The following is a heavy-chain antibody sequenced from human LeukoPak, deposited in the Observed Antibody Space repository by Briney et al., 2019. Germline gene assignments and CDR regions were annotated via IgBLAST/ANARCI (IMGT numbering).Heavy chain of an antibody. Sequence: GGSLRLSCAAAGFTFSSYGMSWVRQAPGKGLEWVSSISGSGSNTYQPDSVKGRFTISRDNSKNTLYLQMNSLRADDTAVYYCAKDLAGFYYDSSGYSVDYWGQGTLVTVSS. CDR3: AKDLAGFYYDSSGYSVDY. J-gene: IGHJ4*02. D-gene: IGHD3-22*01. CDR2: ISGSGSNT. V-gene: IGHV3-23*01. CDR1: GFTFSSYG.